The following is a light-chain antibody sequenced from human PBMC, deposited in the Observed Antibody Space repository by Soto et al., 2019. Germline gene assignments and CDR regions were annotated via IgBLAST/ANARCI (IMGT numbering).Light chain of an antibody. J-gene: IGLJ1*01. CDR2: EVN. CDR1: SSDVGIYNL. V-gene: IGLV2-23*02. Sequence: QSALTQPASVSGSPGQPITISCTGTSSDVGIYNLVPWYQHFPGKAPKLMIYEVNKRPSGVSNRFSGSKSGSTASLTISGLQADDEADCYCCSYTRSGSFVFGTGTKVTV. CDR3: CSYTRSGSFV.